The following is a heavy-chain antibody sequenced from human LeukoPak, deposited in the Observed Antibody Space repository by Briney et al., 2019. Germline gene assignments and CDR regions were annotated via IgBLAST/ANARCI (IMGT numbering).Heavy chain of an antibody. CDR2: IYHSGST. D-gene: IGHD3-22*01. V-gene: IGHV4-4*02. Sequence: PSGTLSLTCAVSGGSISSSNWWSWVRQPPGKGLEWIGEIYHSGSTNYNPSLKSRVTISVDTSKNQFSLKLSSVTAADTAVYYCARGPYDSSGYYPYCFDYWGQGTLVTVSS. CDR1: GGSISSSNW. CDR3: ARGPYDSSGYYPYCFDY. J-gene: IGHJ4*02.